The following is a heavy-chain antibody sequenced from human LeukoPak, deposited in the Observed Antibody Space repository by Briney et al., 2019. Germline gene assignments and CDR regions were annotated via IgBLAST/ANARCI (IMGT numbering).Heavy chain of an antibody. CDR1: GYTLTELS. V-gene: IGHV1-24*01. CDR3: ATDFGSVWYVGY. Sequence: GASVKVSCKVSGYTLTELSMHWVRQAPGKGLEWMGGFDPEDGETIYAQKFQGRVTMTEDTSTDTAYMELSSLRSEDTAVYYCATDFGSVWYVGYWGQGTLVTVSS. J-gene: IGHJ4*02. CDR2: FDPEDGET. D-gene: IGHD6-19*01.